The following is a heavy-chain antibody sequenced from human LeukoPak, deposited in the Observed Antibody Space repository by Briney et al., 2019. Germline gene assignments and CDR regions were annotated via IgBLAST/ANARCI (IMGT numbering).Heavy chain of an antibody. CDR1: GFTFSSYD. J-gene: IGHJ2*01. CDR3: ARVRKYSGYYSWYFDL. Sequence: GGSLRLSCAASGFTFSSYDMHWVRQATGKGLEWVSAIGTAGDTYYPGSVKGRFTISRENAKNSLYLQMNSLRAVDTAVYYCARVRKYSGYYSWYFDLWGRGTLVTVSS. CDR2: IGTAGDT. D-gene: IGHD5-12*01. V-gene: IGHV3-13*01.